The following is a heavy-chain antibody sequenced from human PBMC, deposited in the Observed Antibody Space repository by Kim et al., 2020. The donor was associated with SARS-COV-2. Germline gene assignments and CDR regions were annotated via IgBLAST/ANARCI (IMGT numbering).Heavy chain of an antibody. J-gene: IGHJ3*02. CDR1: GFTVSSNY. D-gene: IGHD3-9*01. Sequence: GGSLRLSCAASGFTVSSNYMSWVRQAPGKGLEWVSVIYSGGSTYYADSVKGRFTISRDNSKNTLYLQMNSLRAEDTAVYYCARVTYYDILTGYDIGAFDIWGQGTMVTVSS. CDR3: ARVTYYDILTGYDIGAFDI. V-gene: IGHV3-53*01. CDR2: IYSGGST.